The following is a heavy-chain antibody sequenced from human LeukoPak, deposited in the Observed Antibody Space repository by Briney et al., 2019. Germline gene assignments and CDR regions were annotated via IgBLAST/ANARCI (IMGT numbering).Heavy chain of an antibody. CDR3: ARGRGGGSFDI. CDR1: GYTFTGYY. V-gene: IGHV1-2*02. CDR2: INPNSGGA. J-gene: IGHJ3*02. D-gene: IGHD2-15*01. Sequence: GASVKVSCKAAGYTFTGYYMHWVRQAPGQGLEWMGWINPNSGGAKGAQKFQGRVTMTRDTSISTAYMELSRLRYDDTAVYYYARGRGGGSFDIWGQGTMVTVSS.